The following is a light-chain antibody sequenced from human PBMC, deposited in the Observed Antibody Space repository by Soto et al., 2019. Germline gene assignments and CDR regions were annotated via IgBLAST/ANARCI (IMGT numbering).Light chain of an antibody. V-gene: IGKV3-15*01. CDR2: AAS. CDR1: RDVNIN. Sequence: EIMMTQSPASLSVSPGDRATLSCRASRDVNINLAWYQQKPGQTPRLLIYAASTRVAEIPARFSASGSGTDFTLTISSLQSDDFAVYYCQQYDDWPSFGLGTRLEIK. J-gene: IGKJ5*01. CDR3: QQYDDWPS.